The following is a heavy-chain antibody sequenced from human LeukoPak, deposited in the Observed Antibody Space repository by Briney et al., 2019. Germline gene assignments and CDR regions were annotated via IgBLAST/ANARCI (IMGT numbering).Heavy chain of an antibody. CDR2: IIPIFGTA. J-gene: IGHJ1*01. V-gene: IGHV1-69*05. Sequence: SVKVSCKASGGTFSSYAISWVRQAPGQGLEWMGGIIPIFGTANHAQKFQGRVTITTDESTSTAYMELSSLRSEDTAVYYCARDLPNFSSGWTVEYFQHWGQGTLVTVSS. CDR1: GGTFSSYA. D-gene: IGHD6-19*01. CDR3: ARDLPNFSSGWTVEYFQH.